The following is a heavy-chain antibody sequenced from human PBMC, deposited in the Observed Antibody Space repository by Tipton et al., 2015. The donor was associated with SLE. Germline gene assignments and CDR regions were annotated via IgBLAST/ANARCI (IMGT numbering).Heavy chain of an antibody. CDR2: IYPGDSDI. V-gene: IGHV5-51*01. Sequence: QSGPEVKMPGESLKISCKGSGYSFTSYWIAWVRQMPGKGLEWVGIIYPGDSDIRYSPSFQGQVTISADTSSSTAYLQWRSLKASDTARYYCARQLGSGAYDFWGHGTVVTVSS. CDR1: GYSFTSYW. J-gene: IGHJ3*01. CDR3: ARQLGSGAYDF. D-gene: IGHD7-27*01.